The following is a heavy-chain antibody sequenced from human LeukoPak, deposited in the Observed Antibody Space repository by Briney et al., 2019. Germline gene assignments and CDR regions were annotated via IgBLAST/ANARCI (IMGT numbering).Heavy chain of an antibody. CDR2: ISGNGGNT. J-gene: IGHJ4*02. V-gene: IGHV3-43*02. CDR3: AKNKALGYCSAGSCLYLDY. D-gene: IGHD2-15*01. Sequence: GGSLRLSCAASGFTFDDYAIHWVRQAPGKGLEWVSLISGNGGNTYYADSVKGRFTLSRDNSKNSLYLQMNSLRSEDTAFYYCAKNKALGYCSAGSCLYLDYWGQGTLVTVSS. CDR1: GFTFDDYA.